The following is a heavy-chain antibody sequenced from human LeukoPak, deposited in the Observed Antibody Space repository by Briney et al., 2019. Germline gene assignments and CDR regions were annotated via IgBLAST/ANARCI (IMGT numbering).Heavy chain of an antibody. J-gene: IGHJ4*02. CDR1: GFTFSSYG. D-gene: IGHD3-22*01. Sequence: GGSLRLSCAASGFTFSSYGMNWVRQAPGKGLEWVSSISSSSSYIYYADSVKGRFTISRDNAKNSLYLQMNSLRAEDTAVYYCARDRPLSYYDSSGDDYWGQGTLVTVSS. CDR3: ARDRPLSYYDSSGDDY. V-gene: IGHV3-21*01. CDR2: ISSSSSYI.